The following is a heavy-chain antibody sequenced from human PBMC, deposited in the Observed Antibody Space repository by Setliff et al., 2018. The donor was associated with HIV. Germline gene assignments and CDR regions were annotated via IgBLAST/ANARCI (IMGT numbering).Heavy chain of an antibody. Sequence: PGGSLRLSCAASGFTFDDYAMHWVRQAPGKGLEWVSGISWNSGSIGYADSVKGRFTISRDNAKNSLYLQMNSLRAEDTALYYCASAKGLNYWGQGAQVTVSS. CDR1: GFTFDDYA. CDR2: ISWNSGSI. J-gene: IGHJ4*02. V-gene: IGHV3-9*01. CDR3: ASAKGLNY.